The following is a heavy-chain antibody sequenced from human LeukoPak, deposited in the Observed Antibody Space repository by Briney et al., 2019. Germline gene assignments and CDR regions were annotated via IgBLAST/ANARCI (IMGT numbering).Heavy chain of an antibody. D-gene: IGHD6-13*01. V-gene: IGHV3-74*01. Sequence: GGSLRLSCAASGFTFSSYWMHWVRQAPGKGLVWVSRINSDGSSTSYADSVKGRFTISRDNAKNTLYLQMNSLRAEDTAVYDCARASVAGTLIGYWGQGTPVTVSS. CDR2: INSDGSST. CDR3: ARASVAGTLIGY. J-gene: IGHJ4*02. CDR1: GFTFSSYW.